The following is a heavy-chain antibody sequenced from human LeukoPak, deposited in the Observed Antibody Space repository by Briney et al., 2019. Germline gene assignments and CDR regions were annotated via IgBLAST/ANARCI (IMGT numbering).Heavy chain of an antibody. CDR1: GGSLSRDY. J-gene: IGHJ4*02. CDR2: IYYNGRT. CDR3: ARDRPGGSSFDY. D-gene: IGHD2-2*01. V-gene: IGHV4-59*01. Sequence: SETLSLTCTVSGGSLSRDYWSWIRQSPGKGLEWIGCIYYNGRTNYSPYFASRVTMSLDTSKNQFSLRFNSVTAADTAVYYCARDRPGGSSFDYWGQGTLVTVSS.